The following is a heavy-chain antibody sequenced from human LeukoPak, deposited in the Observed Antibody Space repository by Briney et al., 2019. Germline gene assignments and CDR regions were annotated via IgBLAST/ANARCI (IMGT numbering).Heavy chain of an antibody. Sequence: SGPTLVNPTQTLTLTCTFSGFSLSTSGVGVGWIRQPPGKALGWLALIYWNDDKRYSPSLKSRLTITKDTSKNQVVLTMTNMDPVDTATYYCAQPRMTYYYDSSGPNWFDPWGQGTLVTVSS. CDR1: GFSLSTSGVG. CDR3: AQPRMTYYYDSSGPNWFDP. J-gene: IGHJ5*02. D-gene: IGHD3-22*01. CDR2: IYWNDDK. V-gene: IGHV2-5*01.